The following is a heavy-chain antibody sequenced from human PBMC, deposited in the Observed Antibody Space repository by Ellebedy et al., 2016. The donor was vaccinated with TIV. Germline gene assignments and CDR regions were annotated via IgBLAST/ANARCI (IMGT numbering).Heavy chain of an antibody. CDR3: AKNWGRYCTNGVCYNTGYYFDY. Sequence: GGSLRLXXAASGFTFSSYGMHWVRQAPGKGLEWVAVISYDGSNKYYADSVKGRFTISRDNSKNTLYLQMNSLRAEDTAVYYCAKNWGRYCTNGVCYNTGYYFDYWGQGTLVTVSS. J-gene: IGHJ4*02. CDR2: ISYDGSNK. CDR1: GFTFSSYG. D-gene: IGHD2-8*01. V-gene: IGHV3-30*18.